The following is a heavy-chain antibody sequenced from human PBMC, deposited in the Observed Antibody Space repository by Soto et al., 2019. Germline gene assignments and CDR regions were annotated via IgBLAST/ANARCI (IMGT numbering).Heavy chain of an antibody. Sequence: EVQLLESGGGLVQPGGSLRLSCAASGFTFSSYAMSWVRQAPGKGLEWVPAISGSGGSTYYADSVKGRFTIARDNSKNTLYLQMNSLRAEDTAVYYCAKNVWGITIFGGMDVWGQGTTVTVSS. CDR1: GFTFSSYA. CDR2: ISGSGGST. J-gene: IGHJ6*02. D-gene: IGHD3-9*01. CDR3: AKNVWGITIFGGMDV. V-gene: IGHV3-23*01.